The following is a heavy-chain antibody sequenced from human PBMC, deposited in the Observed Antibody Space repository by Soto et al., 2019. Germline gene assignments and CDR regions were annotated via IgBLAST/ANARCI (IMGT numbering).Heavy chain of an antibody. CDR1: GFTFSSYG. D-gene: IGHD6-13*01. CDR3: AKDPGPQQLVHYYYGMDV. V-gene: IGHV3-30*18. CDR2: ISYDGSNK. Sequence: PGGSLRLSCAASGFTFSSYGMHWVRQAPGKGLEWVAVISYDGSNKYYADSVKGRFAISRDNSKNTLYLQMNSLRAEDTAVYYCAKDPGPQQLVHYYYGMDVWGQGTTVTVSS. J-gene: IGHJ6*02.